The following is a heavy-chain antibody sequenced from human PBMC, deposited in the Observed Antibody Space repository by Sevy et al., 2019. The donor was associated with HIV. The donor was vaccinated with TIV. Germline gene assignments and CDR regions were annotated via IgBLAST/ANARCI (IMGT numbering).Heavy chain of an antibody. V-gene: IGHV3-23*01. J-gene: IGHJ4*02. CDR3: AGIFGDLFDY. Sequence: GGSLRLSCAASGFTFSSYAMSWVRQAPGKGLEWVSDISGSGGSTYYADSVKGRFTISRDNSKNTLYLQMNSLRAEDTAVYCCAGIFGDLFDYWGQGTLVTVSS. CDR1: GFTFSSYA. D-gene: IGHD3-3*01. CDR2: ISGSGGST.